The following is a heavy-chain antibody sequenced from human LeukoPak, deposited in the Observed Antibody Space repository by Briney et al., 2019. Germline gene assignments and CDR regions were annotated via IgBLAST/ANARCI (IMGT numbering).Heavy chain of an antibody. D-gene: IGHD3-22*01. CDR1: GFTFSSYG. J-gene: IGHJ5*02. Sequence: SGGSLRLSCAASGFTFSSYGMHWVRQAPGKGLEWVAVIWYDGSNKYYADPVKGRFTISRDNSKNTLYLQMNSLRAEDTAVYHCARDYASSGYYSWGQGTQVTVSS. V-gene: IGHV3-33*01. CDR3: ARDYASSGYYS. CDR2: IWYDGSNK.